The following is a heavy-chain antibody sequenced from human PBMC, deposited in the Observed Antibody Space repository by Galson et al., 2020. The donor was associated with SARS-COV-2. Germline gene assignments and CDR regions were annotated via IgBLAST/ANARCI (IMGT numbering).Heavy chain of an antibody. D-gene: IGHD3-10*01. J-gene: IGHJ5*01. CDR3: ARVPFAVRGFKELDS. CDR1: GYTFTNYG. Sequence: ASVKVSCKASGYTFTNYGITWVLQAPGQGLEWVGWISAYDGSTNSAQNFQDRVTMTTDTSTKTATLELRSLRTDDTAFYYCARVPFAVRGFKELDSWGQGTLVTVYS. CDR2: ISAYDGST. V-gene: IGHV1-18*01.